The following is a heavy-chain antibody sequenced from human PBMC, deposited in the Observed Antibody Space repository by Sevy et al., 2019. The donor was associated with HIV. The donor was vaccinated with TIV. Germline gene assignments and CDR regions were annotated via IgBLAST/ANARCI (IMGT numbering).Heavy chain of an antibody. CDR3: ARGGVYDFWSGYYRATDYGMDV. Sequence: GGSLRLSCAASGFTFSSYEMNWVRQAPGKGLEWVSYISSSGSTIYYADSVKDRFTISRDNAKNSLYLQMNSLRAEDTAVYYCARGGVYDFWSGYYRATDYGMDVWGQGTTVTVSS. CDR2: ISSSGSTI. D-gene: IGHD3-3*01. CDR1: GFTFSSYE. V-gene: IGHV3-48*03. J-gene: IGHJ6*02.